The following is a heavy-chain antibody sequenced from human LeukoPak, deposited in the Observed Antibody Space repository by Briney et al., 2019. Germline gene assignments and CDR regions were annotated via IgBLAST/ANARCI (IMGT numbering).Heavy chain of an antibody. V-gene: IGHV1-69*06. J-gene: IGHJ6*03. CDR3: ARGSRYSANYYYYFMDV. Sequence: SVKLSCKASLGTFSSYAISSVRQAPGHGLEWMGGIIPVFVTANYAQKCQGRVTITADKSTSTTYMELSSLRSEHTTAYYIARGSRYSANYYYYFMDVWGKGTTVTVSS. D-gene: IGHD2-21*01. CDR2: IIPVFVTA. CDR1: LGTFSSYA.